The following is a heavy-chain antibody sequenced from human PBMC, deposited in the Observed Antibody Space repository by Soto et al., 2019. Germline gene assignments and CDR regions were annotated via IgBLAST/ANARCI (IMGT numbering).Heavy chain of an antibody. Sequence: QVQLQESGPGLVKPSGTLSLTCAVSGGSVSSSDWWSWVRQSTGKGLEWIGEIHHSGSTNYNPSLTRRVAISVDNSKNQFSLKLSSVTAADTAVYYCARTLYCGGDCYSFDSWGQGTLVTVSS. CDR2: IHHSGST. V-gene: IGHV4-4*02. D-gene: IGHD2-21*02. CDR3: ARTLYCGGDCYSFDS. J-gene: IGHJ4*02. CDR1: GGSVSSSDW.